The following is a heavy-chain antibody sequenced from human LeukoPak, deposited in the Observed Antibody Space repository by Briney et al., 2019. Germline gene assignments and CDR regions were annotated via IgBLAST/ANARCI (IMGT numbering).Heavy chain of an antibody. Sequence: SETLSLTCTVSGGSVSSGGYYWSWIRQPPGKGLEWIGYIYYSGSTNYNPSLKSRVTISVDTSKNQFSLKLSSVTAADTAVYYCARGGKYYDILTGYYGTDVWGKGTTVTVSS. CDR2: IYYSGST. D-gene: IGHD3-9*01. J-gene: IGHJ6*04. CDR3: ARGGKYYDILTGYYGTDV. V-gene: IGHV4-61*08. CDR1: GGSVSSGGYY.